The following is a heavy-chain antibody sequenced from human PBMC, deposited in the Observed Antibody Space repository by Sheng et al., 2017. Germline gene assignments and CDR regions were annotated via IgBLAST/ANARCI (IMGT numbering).Heavy chain of an antibody. J-gene: IGHJ3*02. CDR2: ISSSGSSI. CDR1: GFTFSSYE. V-gene: IGHV3-48*03. D-gene: IGHD3-22*01. Sequence: EVQLVESGGGLVQPGGSLRLSCAASGFTFSSYEMNWVRQAPGKGLEWVSYISSSGSSIYYADSVKGRFTISRDNAKNSLYLQMNSLRAEDTAVYYCARERYDSSGYYLDDAFDIWGQGTMVTVSS. CDR3: ARERYDSSGYYLDDAFDI.